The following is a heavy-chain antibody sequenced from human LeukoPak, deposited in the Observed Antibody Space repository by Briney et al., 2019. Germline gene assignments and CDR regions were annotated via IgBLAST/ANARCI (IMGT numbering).Heavy chain of an antibody. CDR2: IYHNGNT. CDR3: ARHRSYRYCDY. Sequence: PSETLSLTCAVSGYSISSGYYWGWIRQPPRKGLEWIGSIYHNGNTYYNPSLKSRVTISVDTSKNQFSLKLSSVTAADTAVYYCARHRSYRYCDYWGQGTLVTVSS. D-gene: IGHD3-16*02. V-gene: IGHV4-38-2*01. J-gene: IGHJ4*02. CDR1: GYSISSGYY.